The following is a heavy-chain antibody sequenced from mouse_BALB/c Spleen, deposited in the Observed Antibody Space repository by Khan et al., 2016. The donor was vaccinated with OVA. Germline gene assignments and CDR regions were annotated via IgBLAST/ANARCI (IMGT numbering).Heavy chain of an antibody. J-gene: IGHJ2*01. CDR1: GYSITSDYA. CDR2: IGYSGST. V-gene: IGHV3-2*02. CDR3: ASSIMAN. Sequence: VQLKESGPGLVKPSQSLSLTCTVTGYSITSDYAWNWIRQFPGNKLEWMGYIGYSGSTNYNPSLKSRISITRDTSKNQFFLQLNSVTTEDTATYYCASSIMANWGQGTTLTVSS.